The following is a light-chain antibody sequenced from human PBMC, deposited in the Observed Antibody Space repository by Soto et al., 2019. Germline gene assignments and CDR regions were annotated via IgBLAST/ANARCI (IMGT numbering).Light chain of an antibody. Sequence: QSVLTQPPSASGTPGQRVTISCSGSSSNIGSNYVYWYQQLPGTAPKLLIYSNNQRPSGVPDRFSGSKSGTSASLAISGLRSEDEADYYCAAWDDSLTKVFGNGTKVT. V-gene: IGLV1-47*02. CDR3: AAWDDSLTKV. CDR1: SSNIGSNY. CDR2: SNN. J-gene: IGLJ1*01.